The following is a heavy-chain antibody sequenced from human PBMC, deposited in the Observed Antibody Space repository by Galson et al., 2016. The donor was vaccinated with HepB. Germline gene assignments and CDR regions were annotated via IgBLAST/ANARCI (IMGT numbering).Heavy chain of an antibody. Sequence: SVKVSCKASGYHFLNYGISWVRQAPGQGLEWMGWISTYNGNRRSAQKVQDGVTMTTDTSTGTAYMELRSLTSEDTAVYYCATYNVSLGDYNAFDFWGQGTLVTVSS. CDR1: GYHFLNYG. CDR3: ATYNVSLGDYNAFDF. J-gene: IGHJ4*02. V-gene: IGHV1-18*01. CDR2: ISTYNGNR. D-gene: IGHD3-10*01.